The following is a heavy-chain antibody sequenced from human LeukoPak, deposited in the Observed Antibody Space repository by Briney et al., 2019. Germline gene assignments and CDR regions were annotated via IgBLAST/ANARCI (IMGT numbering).Heavy chain of an antibody. Sequence: GGSLRLSCAASGFTFGNYAMSWVRQAPGKGLEWVSGVSGSGTTTYYADSVKGRFTISRDNSKNTLFLQMNSLRAEDTAVYYCARLERTLYYFDYWGQGTLVTVSS. CDR1: GFTFGNYA. CDR3: ARLERTLYYFDY. CDR2: VSGSGTTT. D-gene: IGHD2-2*02. V-gene: IGHV3-23*01. J-gene: IGHJ4*02.